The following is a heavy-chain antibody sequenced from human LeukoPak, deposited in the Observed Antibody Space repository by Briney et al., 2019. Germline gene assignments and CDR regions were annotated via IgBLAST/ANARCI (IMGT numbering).Heavy chain of an antibody. CDR3: ARGNSWGSLFFYYMDV. Sequence: KSSETLSLTCTVSGGSINSYYWSWIRQPPGKGLEWIGYIYYSGSTNYNPSLKSRVTISVDTSKNQFSLKLSSVTAADTAVYYCARGNSWGSLFFYYMDVWRKGTTVTVSS. CDR1: GGSINSYY. CDR2: IYYSGST. J-gene: IGHJ6*03. D-gene: IGHD7-27*01. V-gene: IGHV4-59*01.